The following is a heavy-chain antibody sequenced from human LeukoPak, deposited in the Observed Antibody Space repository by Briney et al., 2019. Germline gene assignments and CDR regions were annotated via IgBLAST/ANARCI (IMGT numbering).Heavy chain of an antibody. D-gene: IGHD4-17*01. CDR1: GFTFSSYA. CDR2: ISYDGSNK. J-gene: IGHJ4*02. V-gene: IGHV3-30*04. CDR3: ARGGGTVTTESYPY. Sequence: PGGSLRLSCAASGFTFSSYAMHWVRQAPGKGLEWVAVISYDGSNKYYADSVKGRFTISRDNSKNTLYLQMHSLRAEDTAVYYCARGGGTVTTESYPYWGQGTLVTVSS.